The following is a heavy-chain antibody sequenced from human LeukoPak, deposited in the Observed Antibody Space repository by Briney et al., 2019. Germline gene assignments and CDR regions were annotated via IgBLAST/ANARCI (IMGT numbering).Heavy chain of an antibody. D-gene: IGHD3-22*01. Sequence: PGGSLRLSCAASGFTFSSYAMNWVRQAPGKGLEWVSVIYSGGSTYYADSVKGRFTISRDNSKNTLYLQMNSLRAEDTAVYYCARDNYDSSGYPYYYYGMDVWGQGTTVTVSS. CDR1: GFTFSSYA. J-gene: IGHJ6*02. CDR2: IYSGGST. CDR3: ARDNYDSSGYPYYYYGMDV. V-gene: IGHV3-66*01.